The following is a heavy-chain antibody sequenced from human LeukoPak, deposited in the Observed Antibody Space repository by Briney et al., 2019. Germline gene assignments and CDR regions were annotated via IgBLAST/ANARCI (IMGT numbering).Heavy chain of an antibody. D-gene: IGHD6-6*01. Sequence: SETLSLTCSVSEYSISSGYYWGWIRPPPGKGLEWIGTIYHSGRSYYNPSLKSRVSISVDTSKNHFFLKLTSVTAADTAVYYCAREGAARPGKEDYYYYYMDVWGKGTTVTVSS. J-gene: IGHJ6*03. CDR1: EYSISSGYY. CDR3: AREGAARPGKEDYYYYYMDV. CDR2: IYHSGRS. V-gene: IGHV4-38-2*02.